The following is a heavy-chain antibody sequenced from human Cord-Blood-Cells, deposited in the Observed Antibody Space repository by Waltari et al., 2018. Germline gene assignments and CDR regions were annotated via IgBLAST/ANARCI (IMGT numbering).Heavy chain of an antibody. Sequence: QVQLVQSGAEVKKPGASVKVSCKASGYPFTSYDINWVRQATGQGLEWVGWMKRNRGNTGYAQKFQGRVTSTRNTCISTAYRELSSLRSEDTAVYYCARVYSGSYYAFDIWGQGTMVTVSS. CDR3: ARVYSGSYYAFDI. CDR1: GYPFTSYD. D-gene: IGHD1-26*01. V-gene: IGHV1-8*03. J-gene: IGHJ3*02. CDR2: MKRNRGNT.